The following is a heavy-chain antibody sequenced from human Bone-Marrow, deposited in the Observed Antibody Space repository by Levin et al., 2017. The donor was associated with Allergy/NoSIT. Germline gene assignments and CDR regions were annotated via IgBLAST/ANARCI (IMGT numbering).Heavy chain of an antibody. D-gene: IGHD3-22*01. V-gene: IGHV3-11*01. CDR1: GFNFREYY. CDR3: AATTFHFDSRGPKPDGFEM. Sequence: GESLKISCAASGFNFREYYMSWIRQAPGNGLEWVACVSSGVLKTYYTDSVRGRFTITRDNDKDSVYLEMNSLRAEDTAVYYCAATTFHFDSRGPKPDGFEMWGPGTMVTVSS. CDR2: VSSGVLKT. J-gene: IGHJ3*02.